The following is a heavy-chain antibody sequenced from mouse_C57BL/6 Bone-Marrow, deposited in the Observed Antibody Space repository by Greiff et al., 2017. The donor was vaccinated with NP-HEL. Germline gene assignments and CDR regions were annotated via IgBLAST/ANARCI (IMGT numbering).Heavy chain of an antibody. CDR2: INPNNGGT. Sequence: EVQLQQSGPELVKPGASVKISCKASGYTFTDYYMNWVKQSHGKSLEWIGDINPNNGGTSYNQKFKGKATLTVDKSSSTAYMELRSLTSEDSAVYYCARGGLYGSSYWWYFDVWGTGTTVTVSS. V-gene: IGHV1-26*01. CDR3: ARGGLYGSSYWWYFDV. D-gene: IGHD1-1*01. J-gene: IGHJ1*03. CDR1: GYTFTDYY.